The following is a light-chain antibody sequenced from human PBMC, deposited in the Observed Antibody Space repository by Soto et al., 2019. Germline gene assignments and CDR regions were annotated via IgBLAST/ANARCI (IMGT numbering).Light chain of an antibody. CDR3: QKYNRAPKT. CDR1: QDISNY. CDR2: AAS. V-gene: IGKV1-27*01. J-gene: IGKJ2*01. Sequence: DIQMTQSPSSLSASVGDRVTITCRASQDISNYLAWYQQKPGEVPKLLIYAASTWQKGVQSRFSGGGSGTLFTLTISSLQPDDVATYYCQKYNRAPKTFGRGTRLEIK.